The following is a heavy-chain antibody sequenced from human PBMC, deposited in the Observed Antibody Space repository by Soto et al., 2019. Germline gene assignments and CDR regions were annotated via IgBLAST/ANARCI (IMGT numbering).Heavy chain of an antibody. CDR2: IWHDGSIQ. CDR3: ATVKSSSPFDY. CDR1: GFSLSNYG. V-gene: IGHV3-33*01. D-gene: IGHD2-2*01. Sequence: QVQLVESGGGVVQPGRSLRLSCAASGFSLSNYGMHWVRQAPGKGLEWVAVIWHDGSIQQYADSVKGRFTISRDNSKNTLSLQMNSLRAEDTAMYYCATVKSSSPFDYWGPGTLVTVSS. J-gene: IGHJ4*02.